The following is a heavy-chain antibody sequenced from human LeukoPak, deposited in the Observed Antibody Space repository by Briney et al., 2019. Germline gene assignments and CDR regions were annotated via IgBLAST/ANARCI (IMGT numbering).Heavy chain of an antibody. D-gene: IGHD6-19*01. Sequence: PGGSLRLSCAASGFTFNTYWMHWVRQAPGKGLEGVAVIWFDGSDKKYADSVKGRFTISRDNSKSTLYLQMNSLRAEDTAVYYCATMRRGSGWYADVWGQGTPVTVSS. CDR1: GFTFNTYW. CDR2: IWFDGSDK. J-gene: IGHJ6*02. CDR3: ATMRRGSGWYADV. V-gene: IGHV3-33*08.